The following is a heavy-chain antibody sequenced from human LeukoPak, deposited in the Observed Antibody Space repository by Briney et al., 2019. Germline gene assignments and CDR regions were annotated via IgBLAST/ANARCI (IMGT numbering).Heavy chain of an antibody. Sequence: PGGSLRLSCAASGFSFSIYWMHWFRQAPGKGLVWASRINDEGSTTNYADSVKGRFTISRDNAKNTLYLQMNSLRAEDTAVYYCAGIGGNFYFDFWGQGALVTVSS. CDR2: INDEGSTT. CDR1: GFSFSIYW. J-gene: IGHJ4*02. V-gene: IGHV3-74*01. CDR3: AGIGGNFYFDF. D-gene: IGHD1-7*01.